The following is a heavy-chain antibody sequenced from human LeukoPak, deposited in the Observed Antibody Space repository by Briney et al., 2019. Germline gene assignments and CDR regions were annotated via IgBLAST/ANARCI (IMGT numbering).Heavy chain of an antibody. V-gene: IGHV3-66*01. CDR1: GGSISSSSYY. D-gene: IGHD2-2*01. J-gene: IGHJ4*02. Sequence: ETLSLTCTVSGGSISSSSYYWGWIRQAPGKGLEWVSVIYSGGSTYYADSVKGRFTISRDNSKNTLYLQMNSLRAEDTAVYYCARAGPASPSGYWGQGTLVTVSS. CDR3: ARAGPASPSGY. CDR2: IYSGGST.